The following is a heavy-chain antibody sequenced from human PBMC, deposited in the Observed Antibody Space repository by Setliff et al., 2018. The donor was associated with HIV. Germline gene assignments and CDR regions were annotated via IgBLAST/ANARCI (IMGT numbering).Heavy chain of an antibody. V-gene: IGHV3-11*04. CDR1: GFLFSDYF. CDR2: ISSSGTTT. J-gene: IGHJ4*02. CDR3: AAQGVL. Sequence: GGSLRLSCAGSDSGDSGFLFSDYFMTWVRQAPGKGLEWLCYISSSGTTTYYGDAVKGRFTISRDNAKNSVHLHMNSPRVEDTAVYFCAAQGVLWGQGTQVTVSS.